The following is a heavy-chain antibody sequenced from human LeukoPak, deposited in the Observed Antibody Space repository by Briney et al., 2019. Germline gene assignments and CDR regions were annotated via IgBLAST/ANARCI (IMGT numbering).Heavy chain of an antibody. Sequence: GGSLRLSCAASGFTFSSYTMNWVRQAPGKGLEWVSYISSGSNYIYYADSEKGRFTISRDNAKNSLYLQMNSLRAEDTAVYYCARECHGVQGYGMDVWGQGTTVTVSS. CDR1: GFTFSSYT. CDR2: ISSGSNYI. D-gene: IGHD4-17*01. J-gene: IGHJ6*02. CDR3: ARECHGVQGYGMDV. V-gene: IGHV3-21*01.